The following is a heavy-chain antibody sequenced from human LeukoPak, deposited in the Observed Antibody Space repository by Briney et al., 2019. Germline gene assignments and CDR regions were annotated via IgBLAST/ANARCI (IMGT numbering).Heavy chain of an antibody. J-gene: IGHJ4*02. CDR1: GFTFDDYA. CDR3: AKGSRSLLHDYVWGSFRL. D-gene: IGHD3-16*02. CDR2: ISGSGGST. V-gene: IGHV3-23*01. Sequence: PGGSLRLSCAASGFTFDDYAMSWVRRAPGKGLEWVSAISGSGGSTYYADSVKGRFTISRDNSKNTLYLQMNSLRAEDTAVYYCAKGSRSLLHDYVWGSFRLWGQGTLVTVSS.